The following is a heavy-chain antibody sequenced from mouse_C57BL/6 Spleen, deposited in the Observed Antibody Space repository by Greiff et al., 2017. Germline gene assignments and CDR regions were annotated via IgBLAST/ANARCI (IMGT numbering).Heavy chain of an antibody. Sequence: EVQLQQSGAELVKPGASVKLSCTASGFNIKDYYMHWVKQRTEQGLEWIGRIDPEDGETQYAPKFQGKATINADTSSNTAYLQLSSLTSEDTAVYYCASNYGSSTSAYWGQGTLVTVSA. CDR3: ASNYGSSTSAY. J-gene: IGHJ3*01. D-gene: IGHD1-1*01. V-gene: IGHV14-2*01. CDR1: GFNIKDYY. CDR2: IDPEDGET.